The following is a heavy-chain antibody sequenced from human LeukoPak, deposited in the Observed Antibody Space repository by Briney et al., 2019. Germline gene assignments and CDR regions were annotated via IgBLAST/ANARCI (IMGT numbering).Heavy chain of an antibody. J-gene: IGHJ6*03. D-gene: IGHD3-9*01. Sequence: SQTLSLTFTVSGGSISSSNYYWSWIRHPAGKGLEWIGRIYTSGSTNYTPSLKSRVTMSVDTSKNQFSLKLSSVTAADTVVFYWERVGYDILTGYYNSHYYYMDVWGKGTTVTISS. CDR3: ERVGYDILTGYYNSHYYYMDV. CDR2: IYTSGST. CDR1: GGSISSSNYY. V-gene: IGHV4-61*02.